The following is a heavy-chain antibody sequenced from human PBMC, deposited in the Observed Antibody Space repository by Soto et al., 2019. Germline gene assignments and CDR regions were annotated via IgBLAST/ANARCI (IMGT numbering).Heavy chain of an antibody. V-gene: IGHV3-23*01. D-gene: IGHD3-16*01. J-gene: IGHJ4*02. CDR1: GFTFSSYA. Sequence: EVQLLESGGGLVQPGGSLRLSCAASGFTFSSYAMSWVRQAPGKGLEWVSAISGSGGSTYYADSGKGRFTISRDNSKNTVELEKDSLRGEGTGVYYWGKEHGGPPWFGGGDFDYWGQGTLVTVSS. CDR3: GKEHGGPPWFGGGDFDY. CDR2: ISGSGGST.